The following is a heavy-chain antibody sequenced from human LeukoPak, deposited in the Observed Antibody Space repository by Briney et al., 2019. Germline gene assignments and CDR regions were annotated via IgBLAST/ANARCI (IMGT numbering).Heavy chain of an antibody. J-gene: IGHJ4*02. CDR1: GFTFSSYA. V-gene: IGHV3-23*01. CDR3: ARRFLWFGESPFDY. D-gene: IGHD3-10*01. CDR2: ISGSGGST. Sequence: QTGGSLRLSCAASGFTFSSYAMSWVRQAPGKGLEWVSAISGSGGSTYYADSVKGRFTISRDNSKNTLYLQMNSLRAEDTAVYYCARRFLWFGESPFDYWGQGTLVTVSP.